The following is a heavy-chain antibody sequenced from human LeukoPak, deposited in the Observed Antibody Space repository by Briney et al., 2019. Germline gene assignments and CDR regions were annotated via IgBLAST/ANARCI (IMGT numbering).Heavy chain of an antibody. D-gene: IGHD3-10*01. CDR2: INGRGGST. Sequence: GGSLRLSRAASGFTFINFAMTWVRQAPGKGLEWVSSINGRGGSTYYADSVKGRFTISRDNSKNTLYLQMNSLRAEDTAEYYCAKGPPYGGLDVWGQGTAVTVSS. J-gene: IGHJ6*02. CDR1: GFTFINFA. V-gene: IGHV3-23*01. CDR3: AKGPPYGGLDV.